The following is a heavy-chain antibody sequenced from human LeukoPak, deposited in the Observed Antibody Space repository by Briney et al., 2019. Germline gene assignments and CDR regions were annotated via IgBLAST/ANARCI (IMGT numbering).Heavy chain of an antibody. V-gene: IGHV4-30-4*01. CDR3: ARALYWFDP. J-gene: IGHJ5*02. CDR2: ICYGGNT. CDR1: GGSISSANYC. Sequence: PSETLSLTCSVSGGSISSANYCWSWILQPPAKGLEWIGYICYGGNTYYSPSLKSRVTISVDTSKNQFSLNLTSVTAADTAVYYCARALYWFDPWGQGTLVTVSS.